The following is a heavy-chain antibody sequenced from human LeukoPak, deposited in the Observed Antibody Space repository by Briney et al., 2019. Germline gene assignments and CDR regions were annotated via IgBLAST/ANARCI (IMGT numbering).Heavy chain of an antibody. Sequence: ASVKVSCKASGYTFISYGISWVRQAPGQGLEWMGWISAHNGDTNYAQKLQGRVTMTTDTSTSTAYMELRSLRSDDTAVYYCARDQSNYADYWGQGTLVTVSS. V-gene: IGHV1-18*01. CDR3: ARDQSNYADY. J-gene: IGHJ4*02. CDR2: ISAHNGDT. CDR1: GYTFISYG. D-gene: IGHD4-11*01.